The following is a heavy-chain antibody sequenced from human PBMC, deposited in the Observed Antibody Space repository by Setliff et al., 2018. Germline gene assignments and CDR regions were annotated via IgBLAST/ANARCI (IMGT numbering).Heavy chain of an antibody. V-gene: IGHV4-59*01. Sequence: SETLSLTCNVSGGSISSYSWSWIRQAPGKGLEWIGYLYYSGNTNYNPSLKSRVTISGDTSQNYFSLKLTSVTEADAAVYYCARGPPGYYYYMNVWGQGTTVTVSS. CDR1: GGSISSYS. CDR2: LYYSGNT. J-gene: IGHJ6*03. CDR3: ARGPPGYYYYMNV.